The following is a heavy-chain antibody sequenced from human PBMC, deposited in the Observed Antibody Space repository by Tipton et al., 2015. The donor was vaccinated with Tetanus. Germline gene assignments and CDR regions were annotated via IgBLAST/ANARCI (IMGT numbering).Heavy chain of an antibody. Sequence: SLRLSCEASGLSFSNYAMSWVRQAPGKGLEWVSAISPSSDVTFHADSVKDRLMISRNNSKDTLYLQMNNQRAEDTAVYYGATRLRAGAYGSPLDYWGQGSLVTVSS. D-gene: IGHD4-17*01. CDR3: ATRLRAGAYGSPLDY. V-gene: IGHV3-23*01. CDR2: ISPSSDVT. CDR1: GLSFSNYA. J-gene: IGHJ4*02.